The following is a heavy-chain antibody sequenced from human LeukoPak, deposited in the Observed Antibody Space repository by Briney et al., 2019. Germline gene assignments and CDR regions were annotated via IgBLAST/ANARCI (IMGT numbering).Heavy chain of an antibody. D-gene: IGHD2/OR15-2a*01. J-gene: IGHJ6*03. CDR3: AKDNRAFYDYYYHYYLDV. CDR1: GGSISSYY. CDR2: IYTSGYI. V-gene: IGHV4-4*07. Sequence: PSETLSLTCSVSGGSISSYYWSWIRQPAGKGLEWIGRIYTSGYINYNPSLKSRVSISVDKSKNQFSLKVTSVTAADTAVYYCAKDNRAFYDYYYHYYLDVWGKGTTVTVS.